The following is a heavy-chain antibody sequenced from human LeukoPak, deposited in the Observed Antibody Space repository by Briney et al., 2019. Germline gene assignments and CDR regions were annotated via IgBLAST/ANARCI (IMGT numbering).Heavy chain of an antibody. D-gene: IGHD4-23*01. CDR2: IYHSGST. CDR1: GGSISSSNW. V-gene: IGHV4-4*02. CDR3: ARDRLRWPKIDY. Sequence: SGTLSLTCAVSGGSISSSNWWNWVRQPPGKGLEWIGEIYHSGSTNYNPSLKSRVTISVDTSKNQFSLKLNSVTAADTAVYYCARDRLRWPKIDYWGQGTLVTVSS. J-gene: IGHJ4*02.